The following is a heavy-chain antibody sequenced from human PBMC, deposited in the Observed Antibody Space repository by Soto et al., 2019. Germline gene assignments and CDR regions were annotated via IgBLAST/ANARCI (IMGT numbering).Heavy chain of an antibody. Sequence: PGESLKISGKASGYSFTIYWIGWVLQMPCKGLEWMGIIYPHNSDTRYSPSFQGQVTISADKSIRTAYLQWSSLKASDTAIYYCARHFPTVTTRVFYYYGMDVWGQGTTVTVSS. D-gene: IGHD4-4*01. CDR2: IYPHNSDT. J-gene: IGHJ6*02. CDR3: ARHFPTVTTRVFYYYGMDV. CDR1: GYSFTIYW. V-gene: IGHV5-51*01.